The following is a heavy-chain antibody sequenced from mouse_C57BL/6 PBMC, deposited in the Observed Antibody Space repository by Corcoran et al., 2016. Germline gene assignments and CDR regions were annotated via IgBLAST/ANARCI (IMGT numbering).Heavy chain of an antibody. J-gene: IGHJ2*01. D-gene: IGHD1-1*01. CDR1: GYTFTDYY. CDR3: ASSDLFGSSYYFDY. V-gene: IGHV1-26*01. CDR2: INPNNGGT. Sequence: EVQLQQSGPELVKPGASVKISCKTSGYTFTDYYMNWVKQSHGKSLEWIGDINPNNGGTSYNQKLKGKATLTVDKSSSTAYMELRSLTSEDSAVDYCASSDLFGSSYYFDYWGQGTTLTVCS.